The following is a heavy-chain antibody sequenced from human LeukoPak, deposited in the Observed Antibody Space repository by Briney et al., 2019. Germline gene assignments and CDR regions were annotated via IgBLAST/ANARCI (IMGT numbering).Heavy chain of an antibody. Sequence: GASVKVSCKASGYTFTSHYMHWVRQAPGQGLEWMGIINPRGGSTSYAQKFQGRVTMTRDMSTSTVYMELSSLRSEDTAVYYCARDQGGSYYLLTPVGVDYWGQGTLVTVSS. CDR2: INPRGGST. CDR1: GYTFTSHY. D-gene: IGHD1-26*01. CDR3: ARDQGGSYYLLTPVGVDY. V-gene: IGHV1-46*01. J-gene: IGHJ4*02.